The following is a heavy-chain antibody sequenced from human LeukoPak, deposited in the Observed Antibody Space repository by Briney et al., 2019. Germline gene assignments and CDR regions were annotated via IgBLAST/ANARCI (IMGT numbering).Heavy chain of an antibody. CDR3: ARDKFPPTVVTYAFDI. V-gene: IGHV3-21*01. J-gene: IGHJ3*02. D-gene: IGHD4-23*01. CDR1: GFTFGSYS. CDR2: ISSSSSYI. Sequence: GGSLRLSCAASGFTFGSYSMNWVRQAPGKGLEWVSSISSSSSYIYYADSVKGRFTISRDNAKNSLYLQMNSLRAEDTAVYYCARDKFPPTVVTYAFDIWGQGTMVTVSS.